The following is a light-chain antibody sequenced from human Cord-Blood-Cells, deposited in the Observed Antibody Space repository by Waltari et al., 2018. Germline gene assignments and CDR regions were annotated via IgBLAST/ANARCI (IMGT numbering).Light chain of an antibody. CDR1: NIGSKS. CDR2: DDS. Sequence: SYVLTQPPSVSVAPGKTARITCGGNNIGSKSVHWYQQKPGQAPVLVVYDDSYRPSGIPERFAGSNSGNTSTLTISRVESGDEADYYCQVWDSSSDHVFGTGTKVTVL. J-gene: IGLJ1*01. V-gene: IGLV3-21*03. CDR3: QVWDSSSDHV.